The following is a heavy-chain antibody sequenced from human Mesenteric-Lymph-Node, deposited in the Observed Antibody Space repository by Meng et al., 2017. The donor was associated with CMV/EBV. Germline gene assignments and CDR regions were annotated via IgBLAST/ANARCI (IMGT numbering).Heavy chain of an antibody. CDR1: GFYFNTRA. CDR3: ARGADDHNNYYYGVDV. V-gene: IGHV3-30-3*01. Sequence: GESLKISCEASGFYFNTRAMHWIRPAPRKGLEWVAIISYDGSEKYYADFVKGRFTISRDNFKRTVYLQMNSLRYEDTSIFYCARGADDHNNYYYGVDVWGPGTTVTVSS. D-gene: IGHD5-24*01. J-gene: IGHJ6*02. CDR2: ISYDGSEK.